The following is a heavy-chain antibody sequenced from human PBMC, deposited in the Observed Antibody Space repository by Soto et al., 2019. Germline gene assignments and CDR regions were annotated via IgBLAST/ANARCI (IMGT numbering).Heavy chain of an antibody. CDR1: GGSISSGGYY. J-gene: IGHJ6*02. CDR2: IYYSGST. Sequence: SETLSLTCTVSGGSISSGGYYWSWIRQHPGKGLEWIGYIYYSGSTYYNPSLKSRVTISVDTSKNQFSLKLSSVTAADTAVYYCARSLTSTHYYYYYGMDVWRQGTTVTVSS. CDR3: ARSLTSTHYYYYYGMDV. V-gene: IGHV4-31*03.